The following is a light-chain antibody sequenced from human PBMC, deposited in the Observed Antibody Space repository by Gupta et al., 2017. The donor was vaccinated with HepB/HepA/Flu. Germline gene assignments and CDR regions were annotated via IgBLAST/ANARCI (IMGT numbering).Light chain of an antibody. CDR1: QGISDY. V-gene: IGKV1-27*01. J-gene: IGKJ4*01. Sequence: DIQMTQSPSSLSASVGDRVTITCRASQGISDYLAWYQQKPGKAPKLLIYAASTWQSGVPYRFSGSGSGTDFTLTISLQPEDVATYYCQKENSAPLTFGGGTRVEIK. CDR2: AAS. CDR3: QKENSAPLT.